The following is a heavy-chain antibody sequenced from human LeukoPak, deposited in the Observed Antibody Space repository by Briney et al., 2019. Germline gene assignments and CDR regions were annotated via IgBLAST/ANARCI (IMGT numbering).Heavy chain of an antibody. CDR3: ARRVCSGGSCYFDY. CDR1: GGSISSYY. J-gene: IGHJ4*02. V-gene: IGHV4-59*08. Sequence: SETLSLTCTVSGGSISSYYWSWIRQPPGKGLEWIGYIYYSGSTNYNPSLKSRVTISVDTSKNQFSLKLSSVTAADTAVYYCARRVCSGGSCYFDYWGQGTLVTVSS. CDR2: IYYSGST. D-gene: IGHD2-15*01.